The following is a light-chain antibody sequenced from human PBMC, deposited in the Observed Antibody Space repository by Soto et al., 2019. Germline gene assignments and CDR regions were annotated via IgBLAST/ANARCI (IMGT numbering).Light chain of an antibody. CDR1: TSNIGAPYD. CDR2: GDN. CDR3: QSYDISLHNYV. V-gene: IGLV1-40*01. Sequence: QSVLTQPPSVSGAPGQRVSISCTGSTSNIGAPYDVHWYQHLPGTAPKLLIHGDNNRPSGVPDRFSGSKSGTSAPLAITRLQAEDEADYYCQSYDISLHNYVFGTGTKVTVL. J-gene: IGLJ1*01.